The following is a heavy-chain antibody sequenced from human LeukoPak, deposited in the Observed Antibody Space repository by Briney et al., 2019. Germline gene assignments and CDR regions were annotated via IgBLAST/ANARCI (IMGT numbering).Heavy chain of an antibody. CDR3: ATTRLYYDSSGYYLNY. Sequence: ASVKVSCKVSGYTLTELSMHWVRQAPGKGLEWMGGFDPEDGVTIYAQKFQGRVTMTEDTSTDTAYMELSSLRSEDTAVYYCATTRLYYDSSGYYLNYWGQGTLVTVSS. CDR2: FDPEDGVT. CDR1: GYTLTELS. J-gene: IGHJ4*02. D-gene: IGHD3-22*01. V-gene: IGHV1-24*01.